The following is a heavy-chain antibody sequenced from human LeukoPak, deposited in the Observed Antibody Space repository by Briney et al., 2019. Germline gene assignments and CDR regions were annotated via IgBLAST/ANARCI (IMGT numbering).Heavy chain of an antibody. CDR3: ARGGSIAAAGPLDY. CDR1: GDSVSSNSAA. CDR2: TYYRSKWYN. J-gene: IGHJ4*02. Sequence: TSQTLSLTCAISGDSVSSNSAAWNWIRQSPSKGLEWLGRTYYRSKWYNDYAVSVKSRITINPDTSKNQFSLQLNSVTPEDTAVYYCARGGSIAAAGPLDYWGQGTLVTVSS. V-gene: IGHV6-1*01. D-gene: IGHD6-13*01.